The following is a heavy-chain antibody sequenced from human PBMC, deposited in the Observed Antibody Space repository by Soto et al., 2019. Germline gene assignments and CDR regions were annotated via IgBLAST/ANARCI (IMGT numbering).Heavy chain of an antibody. CDR3: TTGSVEGV. D-gene: IGHD2-15*01. CDR2: IKRKIDGETT. V-gene: IGHV3-15*07. CDR1: GFSITNAW. J-gene: IGHJ3*01. Sequence: EVQLVESGGGLVKPGGSLRLSCVASGFSITNAWMNWVSQAPGKGLEWVGRIKRKIDGETTDYAAPVKGRFTISRDDSKNMLYLQMKSLKADDTALYYCTTGSVEGVWGQGTKVTVSS.